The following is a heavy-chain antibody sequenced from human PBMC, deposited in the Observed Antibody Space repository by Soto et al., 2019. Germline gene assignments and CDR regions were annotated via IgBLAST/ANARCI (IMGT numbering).Heavy chain of an antibody. CDR3: ARASYYYDRSGYLNWFDP. CDR1: GGSISSYY. Sequence: PSETLSLTCTFSGGSISSYYSTWIRQPPEKGLEWIGYIHYSGSTNYNPSLKSRVTISVDTSKNQFSLKLSSVTAADTAVHYCARASYYYDRSGYLNWFDPWGQGTLVTV. V-gene: IGHV4-59*01. D-gene: IGHD3-22*01. CDR2: IHYSGST. J-gene: IGHJ5*02.